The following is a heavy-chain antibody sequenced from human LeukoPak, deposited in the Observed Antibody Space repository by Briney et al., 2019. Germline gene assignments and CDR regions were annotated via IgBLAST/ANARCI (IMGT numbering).Heavy chain of an antibody. D-gene: IGHD2-15*01. J-gene: IGHJ4*02. Sequence: GGSLRLACAASGFTLSRNWMHWVRQAPGRGLVWLSRINGDVRDTPYADSVKGRFTISRDNARNTLYLKMNSLRVEDTAVYYCARGSATGWPDFLDYWGQGSLVTVSS. V-gene: IGHV3-74*01. CDR3: ARGSATGWPDFLDY. CDR1: GFTLSRNW. CDR2: INGDVRDT.